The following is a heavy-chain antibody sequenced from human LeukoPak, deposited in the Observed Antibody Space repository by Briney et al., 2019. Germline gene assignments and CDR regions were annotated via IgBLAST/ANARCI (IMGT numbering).Heavy chain of an antibody. CDR1: GFFFRSFS. CDR2: ISGGSDTI. Sequence: GGSLRLSCAASGFFFRSFSMNWVRQAPGKGLEWVSSISGGSDTIYYADSVKGRFTISRDNAKNSLYLQMNSPRAEDTAVYYCARDWRSGSYYGGYFDYWAQGILVTVSS. J-gene: IGHJ4*02. CDR3: ARDWRSGSYYGGYFDY. D-gene: IGHD1-26*01. V-gene: IGHV3-48*04.